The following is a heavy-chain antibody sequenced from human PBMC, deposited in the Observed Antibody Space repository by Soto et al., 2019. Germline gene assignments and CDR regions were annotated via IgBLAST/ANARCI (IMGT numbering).Heavy chain of an antibody. CDR3: ARRGDSSGYGLDY. CDR1: GGSISSGDYY. V-gene: IGHV4-30-4*01. J-gene: IGHJ4*02. D-gene: IGHD3-22*01. Sequence: QVQLQESGPGLVKPSQTLSLTCTVSGGSISSGDYYWSWIRQPPGKGLEWIGYIYYSGSTYYNPSLKSRVTISVDTSKNQFPLKLSSVTAADTAVYYCARRGDSSGYGLDYWGQGTLVTVSS. CDR2: IYYSGST.